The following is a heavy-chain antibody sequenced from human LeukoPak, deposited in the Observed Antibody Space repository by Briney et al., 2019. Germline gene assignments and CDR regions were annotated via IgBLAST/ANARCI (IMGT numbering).Heavy chain of an antibody. CDR3: ARGSTLIRGFGY. CDR2: IFYSGSA. Sequence: SETLSLTCTVSGGSISSGDYYWNWIRQHPEKSLEWIGYIFYSGSAYYNPSLKSRVTISVDTSKNQFSLKLSSVTAADTAVYYCARGSTLIRGFGYWGQGTLVTVSS. D-gene: IGHD3-10*01. V-gene: IGHV4-31*03. CDR1: GGSISSGDYY. J-gene: IGHJ4*02.